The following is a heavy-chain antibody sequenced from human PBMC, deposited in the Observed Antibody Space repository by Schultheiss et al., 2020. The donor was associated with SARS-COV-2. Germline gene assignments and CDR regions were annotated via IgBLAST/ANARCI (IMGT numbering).Heavy chain of an antibody. CDR3: ASQSSGNTAMES. CDR1: GFTFSSYA. D-gene: IGHD5-18*01. CDR2: IKEDGTEK. V-gene: IGHV3-7*01. Sequence: GGSLRLSCAASGFTFSSYAMSWVRQAPGKGLEWVANIKEDGTEKNYVDSVKGRFTISRDSSKNTVYLQMNSLRAEDTAVYYCASQSSGNTAMESWGQGTLVTVSS. J-gene: IGHJ4*02.